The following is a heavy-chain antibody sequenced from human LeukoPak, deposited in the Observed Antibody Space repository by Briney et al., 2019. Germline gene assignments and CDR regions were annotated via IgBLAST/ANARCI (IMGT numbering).Heavy chain of an antibody. J-gene: IGHJ4*02. CDR3: ARHGGYYDSVYYFDY. CDR2: IYYSGST. V-gene: IGHV4-59*01. Sequence: PSETLSLTCTVSGGSISGYYWSWIRQPPGKGLEWIGYIYYSGSTNYNPSLKSRITISIDTSKNQFSLKLSSVTAADTAVYYCARHGGYYDSVYYFDYWGQGTLVTVSS. D-gene: IGHD3-22*01. CDR1: GGSISGYY.